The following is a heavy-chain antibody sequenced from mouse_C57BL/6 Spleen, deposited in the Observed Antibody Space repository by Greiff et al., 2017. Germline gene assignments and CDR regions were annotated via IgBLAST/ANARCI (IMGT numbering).Heavy chain of an antibody. V-gene: IGHV2-9*01. D-gene: IGHD1-1*01. CDR1: GFSLTSYG. Sequence: QVQLKESGPGLVAPSQSLSITCTVSGFSLTSYGVDWVRQPPGKGLEWLGVIWGGGSTNYNSALMSRLSISKDNSKSQVFLKMNSLQTDDTAMYYCAKHSRGDYYGSSPWYFDVWGTGTTVTVSS. CDR3: AKHSRGDYYGSSPWYFDV. CDR2: IWGGGST. J-gene: IGHJ1*03.